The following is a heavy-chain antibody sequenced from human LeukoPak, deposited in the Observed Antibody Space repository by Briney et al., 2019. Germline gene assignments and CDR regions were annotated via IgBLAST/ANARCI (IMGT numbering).Heavy chain of an antibody. J-gene: IGHJ4*02. Sequence: ASVKVSCKASGYTFTSYVISWVRQAPGQGLEWMGWISAYNGNTNYAQKLQGRVTMTTDTSTSTAYMELRSLRSGDTAVYYCSRAGAIRGSLPLDYWGQGTLVTVSS. CDR2: ISAYNGNT. D-gene: IGHD3-16*01. CDR1: GYTFTSYV. V-gene: IGHV1-18*01. CDR3: SRAGAIRGSLPLDY.